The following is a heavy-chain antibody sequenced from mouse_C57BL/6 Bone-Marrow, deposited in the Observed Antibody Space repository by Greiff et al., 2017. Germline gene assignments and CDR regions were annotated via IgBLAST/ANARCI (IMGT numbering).Heavy chain of an antibody. D-gene: IGHD2-5*01. V-gene: IGHV1-74*01. CDR3: AIRYYSTYYFDY. J-gene: IGHJ2*01. Sequence: QVQLQQSGAELVKPGASVKVSCKASGYTFTSYWMHWVKQRPGQGLEWIGRINPSDSDTNYNQKFKGKATLSVDKSSSTAYMQLSSLTSEDSAVYYCAIRYYSTYYFDYWGQGTTLTVSS. CDR2: INPSDSDT. CDR1: GYTFTSYW.